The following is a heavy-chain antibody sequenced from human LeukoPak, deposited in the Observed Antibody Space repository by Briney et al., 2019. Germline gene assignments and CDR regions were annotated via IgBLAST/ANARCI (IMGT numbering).Heavy chain of an antibody. D-gene: IGHD6-19*01. CDR3: ARDGDSSGWSYYYYMDV. CDR1: GYTFTSYG. J-gene: IGHJ6*03. CDR2: ISAYNGNT. V-gene: IGHV1-18*01. Sequence: ASVKVSCKASGYTFTSYGISWVRQAPGQGLEWMGWISAYNGNTNYAQELQGRVTMTTDTSTSTAYMELRSLRSDDTAVYYCARDGDSSGWSYYYYMDVWGKGTTVTISS.